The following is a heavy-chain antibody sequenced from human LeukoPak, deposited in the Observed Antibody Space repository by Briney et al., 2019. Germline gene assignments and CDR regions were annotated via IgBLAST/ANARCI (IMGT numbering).Heavy chain of an antibody. CDR1: GFTFSSYA. J-gene: IGHJ4*02. CDR2: ISGSGGST. V-gene: IGHV3-23*01. Sequence: GGSLRLSCAASGFTFSSYAMSWGRQAPGKGLEWVSAISGSGGSTYYADSVKGRFTISRDNSKNTLYLQMNSLRAEDTAVYYCAKGPTIFWPLDYFDYWGQGTLVTVSS. D-gene: IGHD3-9*01. CDR3: AKGPTIFWPLDYFDY.